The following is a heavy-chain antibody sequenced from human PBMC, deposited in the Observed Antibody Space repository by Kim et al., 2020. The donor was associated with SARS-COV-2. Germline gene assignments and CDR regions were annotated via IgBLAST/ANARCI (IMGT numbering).Heavy chain of an antibody. V-gene: IGHV4-59*13. J-gene: IGHJ4*02. CDR3: ARRGYYFDY. CDR2: IYYSGST. D-gene: IGHD3-10*01. CDR1: GGSISSYY. Sequence: SETLSLTCTVSGGSISSYYWSWIRQPPGKGLEWIGYIYYSGSTNYNPSLKSRVTISVDTSKNQFSLKLSSVTAADTAVYYCARRGYYFDYWGQGTLVTVS.